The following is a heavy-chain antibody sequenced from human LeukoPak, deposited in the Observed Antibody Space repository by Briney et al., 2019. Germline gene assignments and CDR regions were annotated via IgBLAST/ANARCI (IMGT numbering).Heavy chain of an antibody. V-gene: IGHV3-23*01. CDR1: GFTFSSYA. CDR2: ISGSGGST. CDR3: ARVSRKYSSGWYPGDY. Sequence: GGSLRLSCAASGFTFSSYAMSWVRQAPGKGLEWVSAISGSGGSTYYADSVKGRFTISRDNSKNTLYLQMNSLRAEDTAVYYCARVSRKYSSGWYPGDYWGQGTLVTVSS. J-gene: IGHJ4*02. D-gene: IGHD6-19*01.